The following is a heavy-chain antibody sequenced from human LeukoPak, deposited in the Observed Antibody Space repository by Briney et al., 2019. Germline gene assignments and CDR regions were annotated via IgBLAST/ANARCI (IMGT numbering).Heavy chain of an antibody. D-gene: IGHD3-22*01. CDR2: IYTSGST. V-gene: IGHV4-61*02. CDR1: GGSISSGSYY. Sequence: SQTLPLTCTVSGGSISSGSYYWSWIRQPAGKGPEWIGRIYTSGSTNYNPSLKSRVTISVDTSKNQFSLKLSSVTAADTAVYYCARDFGGDYYDSSGYDYWGQGTLVTVSS. CDR3: ARDFGGDYYDSSGYDY. J-gene: IGHJ4*02.